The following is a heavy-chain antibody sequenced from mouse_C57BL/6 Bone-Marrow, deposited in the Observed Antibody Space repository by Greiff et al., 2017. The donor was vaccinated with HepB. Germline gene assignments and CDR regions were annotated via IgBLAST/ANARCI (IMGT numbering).Heavy chain of an antibody. CDR1: GYTFTSYW. Sequence: VQLQQSGAELVKPGASVKLSCKASGYTFTSYWMHWVKQRPGQGLEWIGMIHPNSGSTNYNEKFKSKATLTVDKSSSTAYMQLSSLTSEDSAVYYCARSERLRDWYFDVWGTGTTVTVSS. D-gene: IGHD3-2*02. J-gene: IGHJ1*03. CDR2: IHPNSGST. CDR3: ARSERLRDWYFDV. V-gene: IGHV1-64*01.